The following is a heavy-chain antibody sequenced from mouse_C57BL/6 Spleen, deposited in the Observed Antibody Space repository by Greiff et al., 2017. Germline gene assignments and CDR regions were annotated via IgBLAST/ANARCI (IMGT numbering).Heavy chain of an antibody. V-gene: IGHV1-54*01. CDR2: INPGSGGT. CDR1: GYAFTNYL. Sequence: QVQLQQSGAELVRPGTSVKVSCKASGYAFTNYLIEWVKQRPGQGLEWIGVINPGSGGTNYNEKFKGKATLTADKSSSTAYMQLSRLTSEDSAVDFCARSRDYYDMDYWGQGTTVTVSS. CDR3: ARSRDYYDMDY. J-gene: IGHJ4*01.